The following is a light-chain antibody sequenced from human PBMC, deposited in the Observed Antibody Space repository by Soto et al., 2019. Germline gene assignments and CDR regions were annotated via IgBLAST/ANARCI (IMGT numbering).Light chain of an antibody. CDR3: CSYAGSYSLL. CDR1: SSDVGGYNY. J-gene: IGLJ2*01. Sequence: QSALTQPRSVSGSPGQSVTISCTGTSSDVGGYNYVSWYQQHPGKAPKLMIHDISKRPSGVPDRFSGSKSGNTASLTISGLQAEDEADYYCCSYAGSYSLLFGGGTKVTVL. CDR2: DIS. V-gene: IGLV2-11*01.